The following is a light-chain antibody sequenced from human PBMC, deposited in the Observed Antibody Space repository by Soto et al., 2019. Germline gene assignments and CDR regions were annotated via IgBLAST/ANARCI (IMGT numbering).Light chain of an antibody. J-gene: IGKJ1*01. CDR1: QSVSRN. Sequence: EIVMTQSPATLSVSPGERATRSCRSSQSVSRNLAWYQQRPGQPPRLLIYGASSRATGIPVRFSGSGTGTDFTLTISRLEPEDFAMYYCQQYGSSPGTFGQGTKVDIK. V-gene: IGKV3-20*01. CDR2: GAS. CDR3: QQYGSSPGT.